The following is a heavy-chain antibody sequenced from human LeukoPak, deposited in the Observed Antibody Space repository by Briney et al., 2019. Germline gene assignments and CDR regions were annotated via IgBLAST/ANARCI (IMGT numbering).Heavy chain of an antibody. CDR2: IYYSGST. D-gene: IGHD1-1*01. CDR3: AREGTTGWAF. J-gene: IGHJ4*02. V-gene: IGHV4-59*01. Sequence: PSETLSLTCTVSGGSISGYYWSWIRQPLRKGLEWIGYIYYSGSTKYNPSFNSRVTMSVDTSKNQFSLKLTSVTAADTAVYFCAREGTTGWAFWGQGTQVTVSS. CDR1: GGSISGYY.